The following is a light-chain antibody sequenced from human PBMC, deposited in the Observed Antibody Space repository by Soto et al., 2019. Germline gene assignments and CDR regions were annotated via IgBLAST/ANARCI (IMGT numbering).Light chain of an antibody. Sequence: EIVMTQSPATLSVSPGERATLSCRASQSASSNLAWYQQKPGQAPRLLIYAAFSRATGIPDRFSGSGSGTDFTLTISRLEPEDFPVYYCQQYGSARLTLGGGTKVDIK. CDR1: QSASSN. V-gene: IGKV3-20*01. CDR2: AAF. J-gene: IGKJ4*01. CDR3: QQYGSARLT.